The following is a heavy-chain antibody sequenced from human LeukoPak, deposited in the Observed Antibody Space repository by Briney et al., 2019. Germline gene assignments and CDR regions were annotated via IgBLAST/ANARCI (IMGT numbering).Heavy chain of an antibody. CDR1: GYTFTSYG. J-gene: IGHJ4*02. CDR2: IHPSTGNP. Sequence: ASVKVSCKASGYTFTSYGISWVRQAPGQGLEWMGWIHPSTGNPTYAQGFTGRFVFSLDTSVSTTYLQISSLKAEDTAVYYCGRAYQRLGELSLPDYWGQGTLVTVSS. D-gene: IGHD3-16*02. CDR3: GRAYQRLGELSLPDY. V-gene: IGHV7-4-1*02.